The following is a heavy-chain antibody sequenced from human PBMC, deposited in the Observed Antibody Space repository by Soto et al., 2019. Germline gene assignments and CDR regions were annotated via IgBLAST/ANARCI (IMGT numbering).Heavy chain of an antibody. CDR2: IYYSGST. CDR3: ARLPRIYSGYDGGYYYYGMDV. D-gene: IGHD5-12*01. CDR1: GGSISSYY. J-gene: IGHJ6*02. Sequence: KPSETLSLTCTVSGGSISSYYWSWIRQPPGEGLEWIGYIYYSGSTNYNPSLKSRVTISVDTSKNQFSLKLSSVTAADTAVYYCARLPRIYSGYDGGYYYYGMDVWGQGTTVTVSS. V-gene: IGHV4-59*01.